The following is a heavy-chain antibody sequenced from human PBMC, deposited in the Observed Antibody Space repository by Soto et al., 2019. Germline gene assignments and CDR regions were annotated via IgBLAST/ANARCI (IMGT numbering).Heavy chain of an antibody. V-gene: IGHV1-69*01. CDR1: GGTFSSYA. J-gene: IGHJ4*02. D-gene: IGHD3-22*01. CDR2: IIPIFGTA. CDR3: ARRYYDSSGYYHPYYFDY. Sequence: QVQLVQSGAEVTKPGSSVKVSCKASGGTFSSYAISWVRQAPGQGLEWMGGIIPIFGTANYAQKFQGRVTITADESTSTAYMELSSLRSEDTAVYYCARRYYDSSGYYHPYYFDYWGQGTLVTVSS.